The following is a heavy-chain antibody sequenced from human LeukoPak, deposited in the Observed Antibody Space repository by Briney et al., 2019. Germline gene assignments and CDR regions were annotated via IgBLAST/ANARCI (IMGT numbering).Heavy chain of an antibody. V-gene: IGHV3-20*04. CDR1: GFTFDDYG. CDR2: ISWNGLCT. CDR3: TRARRGGEPVS. Sequence: PGGSLRLSCAASGFTFDDYGMSWVRHVPGKGLEWVSGISWNGLCTGYADSVRGRFTIFRENDKESVLLQRNSLRAEDAAFYYCTRARRGGEPVSWGQGILVTVSS. J-gene: IGHJ5*02. D-gene: IGHD3-10*01.